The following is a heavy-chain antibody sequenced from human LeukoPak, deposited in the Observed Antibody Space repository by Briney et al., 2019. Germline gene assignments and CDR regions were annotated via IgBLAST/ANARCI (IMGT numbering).Heavy chain of an antibody. CDR3: ARDYPYYYDSSGYYRVDAFDI. Sequence: PSETLSLTCTVSGGSISSSSYYWGWIRQPPGKGLEWIGSIYYSGSTYYNPSLKSRVTISVDTSKNQFSLKLSSVTAADTAVYYCARDYPYYYDSSGYYRVDAFDIWGQGTMVTVSS. D-gene: IGHD3-22*01. J-gene: IGHJ3*02. CDR2: IYYSGST. CDR1: GGSISSSSYY. V-gene: IGHV4-39*07.